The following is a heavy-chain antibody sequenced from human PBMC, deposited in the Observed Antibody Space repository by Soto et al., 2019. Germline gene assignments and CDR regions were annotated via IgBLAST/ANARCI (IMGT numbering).Heavy chain of an antibody. D-gene: IGHD1-1*01. CDR1: GFTFSSCA. CDR3: AKFGMATTKRSPPYYIDY. CDR2: ISGSGGGT. Sequence: GGSLRLSCAASGFTFSSCAMSWVRQAPGKGLEWVSSISGSGGGTYYADSVKGRFTFSRDNSKNTLYLQMNSLRAEDTAVYYCAKFGMATTKRSPPYYIDYWGQGALVTVSS. V-gene: IGHV3-23*01. J-gene: IGHJ4*02.